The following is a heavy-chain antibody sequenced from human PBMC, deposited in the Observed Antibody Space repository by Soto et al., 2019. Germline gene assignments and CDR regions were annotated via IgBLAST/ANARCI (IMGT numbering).Heavy chain of an antibody. D-gene: IGHD3-16*02. CDR3: ARPRPFYDDIWGRYRYNAFDI. CDR1: GGSISSSRYN. CDR2: IYYSGST. V-gene: IGHV4-39*01. J-gene: IGHJ3*02. Sequence: PAETLSLTWTVSGGSISSSRYNWGWIRQPTGRGLEWIGGIYYSGSTYYNPSLKSRVTISVDTSKNQFSLKMSSVTAANTAVYYCARPRPFYDDIWGRYRYNAFDIWGQGTMVTGSS.